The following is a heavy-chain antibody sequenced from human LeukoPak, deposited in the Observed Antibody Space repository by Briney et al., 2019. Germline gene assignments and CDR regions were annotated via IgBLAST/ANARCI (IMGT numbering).Heavy chain of an antibody. V-gene: IGHV1-2*02. J-gene: IGHJ5*02. Sequence: ASLKVSCKASGYTFTGYYMNWVRQAPGQGLEWLGWINPNSGDTKYPKKFRGRVNMTRDTSINTAYMELNRVTSDDTAVYYCARGGEDSIGDWGNWFDHWGQGTLVTVSS. CDR3: ARGGEDSIGDWGNWFDH. D-gene: IGHD3-10*01. CDR2: INPNSGDT. CDR1: GYTFTGYY.